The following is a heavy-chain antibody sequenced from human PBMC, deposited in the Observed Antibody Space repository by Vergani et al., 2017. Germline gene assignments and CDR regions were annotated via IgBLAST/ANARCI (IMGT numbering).Heavy chain of an antibody. Sequence: QVQLQQWGAGLLKPPETLSLTCAVYGGSFSGYYWSWIRQPPGKGVEWFGEINHSGSTNYNPSLKSRVTISVDTSKNQFSLNLSSVTAADTAVYYCARSPRTRMTRSFDYWGQGTLVTVSS. CDR2: INHSGST. D-gene: IGHD1-14*01. V-gene: IGHV4-34*01. CDR1: GGSFSGYY. CDR3: ARSPRTRMTRSFDY. J-gene: IGHJ4*02.